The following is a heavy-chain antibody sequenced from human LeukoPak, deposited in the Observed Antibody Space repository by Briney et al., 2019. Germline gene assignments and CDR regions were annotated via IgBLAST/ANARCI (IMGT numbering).Heavy chain of an antibody. CDR2: VYPPGNT. CDR1: GYSISSGSY. J-gene: IGHJ4*02. V-gene: IGHV4-38-2*02. Sequence: SETLSLTCIVSGYSISSGSYWGWIRQPPGKGLEWIGTVYPPGNTYYNPSLKSRVTISVDTSKSQFSLKLTSVTAADTAVYYCASKVVTTSNYFDHWGQGTLVTVSS. CDR3: ASKVVTTSNYFDH. D-gene: IGHD4-23*01.